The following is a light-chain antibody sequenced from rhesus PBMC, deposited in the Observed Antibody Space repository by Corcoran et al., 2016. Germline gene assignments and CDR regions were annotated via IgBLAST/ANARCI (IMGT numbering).Light chain of an antibody. CDR1: SSDIDGYNY. CDR2: EVS. V-gene: IGLV2-32*01. Sequence: QAALTQPRSVSGSPGQSVTISCTGTSSDIDGYNYVSWYQQHPGTAPKLMVYEVSKRPSGVADRFSGSKSGNTSSLTISGLQAEDEAVYHGCSYAGSYTFVFGSGTILTVL. J-gene: IGLJ6*01. CDR3: CSYAGSYTFV.